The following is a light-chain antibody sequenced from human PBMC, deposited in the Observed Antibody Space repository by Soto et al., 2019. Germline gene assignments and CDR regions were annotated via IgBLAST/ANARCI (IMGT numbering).Light chain of an antibody. Sequence: EIVLTQSPATLSLSPGERATLSCTASQSVSSFLAWYQQKPGQAPRLLIYDAFKRATGIPARFSGSGSGTDFTLTISSLEPEDSAVYYCXXRSNWPPWTFGQGTKVEVK. CDR3: XXRSNWPPWT. CDR2: DAF. J-gene: IGKJ1*01. CDR1: QSVSSF. V-gene: IGKV3-11*01.